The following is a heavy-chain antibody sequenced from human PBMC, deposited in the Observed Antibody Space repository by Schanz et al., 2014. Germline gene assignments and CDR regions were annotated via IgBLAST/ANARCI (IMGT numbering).Heavy chain of an antibody. V-gene: IGHV1-2*06. CDR2: INPNSGGT. CDR3: ARDGHSSIWDSYYFYGLDV. J-gene: IGHJ6*02. CDR1: GYTFTGHR. D-gene: IGHD6-13*01. Sequence: QVQLVQSGAEVKKPGASMKVSCKASGYTFTGHRMHWVRQAPGQGLEWMGRINPNSGGTNYAENFQGRVTMTRDTSTSTVYMELSRLTSDDTALYYCARDGHSSIWDSYYFYGLDVWGQGTTVTVSS.